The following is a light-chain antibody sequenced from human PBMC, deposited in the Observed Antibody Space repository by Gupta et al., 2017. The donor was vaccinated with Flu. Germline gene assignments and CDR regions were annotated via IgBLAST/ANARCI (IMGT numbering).Light chain of an antibody. V-gene: IGKV4-1*01. CDR1: QSGLFRSNGREY. J-gene: IGKJ5*01. CDR2: WAS. Sequence: SLGERATIKCKSSQSGLFRSNGREYLAWYQQKPRQPPKLLIYWASTRESGVPERFSGSGAGTDFTLTISSLQPDDVAIYYCQQDISTPPTFGQGTRLEIK. CDR3: QQDISTPPT.